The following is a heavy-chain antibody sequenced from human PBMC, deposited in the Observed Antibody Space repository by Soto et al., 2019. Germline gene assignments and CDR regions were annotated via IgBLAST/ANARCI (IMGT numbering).Heavy chain of an antibody. CDR3: ARGGERFLEWLSRSDDYYMDV. CDR1: GFTFSSYW. D-gene: IGHD3-3*01. CDR2: INSDGSST. V-gene: IGHV3-74*01. Sequence: GVSLRLSCAASGFTFSSYWMHWVRQAPGKGLVWVSRINSDGSSTSYADSVKGRFTISRDNAKNTLYLQMNSLRAEDTAVYYCARGGERFLEWLSRSDDYYMDVWGKGTTVTVSS. J-gene: IGHJ6*03.